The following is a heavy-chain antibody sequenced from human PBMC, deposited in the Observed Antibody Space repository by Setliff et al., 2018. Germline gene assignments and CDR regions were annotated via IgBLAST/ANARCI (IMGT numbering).Heavy chain of an antibody. Sequence: SETLSLTCSVSGGSISRSSYHYVWIRQPPGKGLEWIGSIYYSGSTYYNPSLKSRVTISVDTSKNQFSLKLSSVTAADTAVYYCARRTEYYDFWSGYYDYWGQGTLVTVSS. V-gene: IGHV4-39*07. CDR2: IYYSGST. J-gene: IGHJ4*02. D-gene: IGHD3-3*01. CDR1: GGSISRSSYH. CDR3: ARRTEYYDFWSGYYDY.